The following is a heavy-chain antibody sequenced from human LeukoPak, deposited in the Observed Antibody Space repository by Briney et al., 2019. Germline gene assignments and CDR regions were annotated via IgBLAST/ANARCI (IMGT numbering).Heavy chain of an antibody. V-gene: IGHV4-34*01. Sequence: PSETLSLTCAVYGGSFSGYYWSWIRQPPGKGLEWIGEINHSGSTNYNPSLKSRVTISVDTSKNQFSLKLSSVTAADTAVYYCAQTNYDYVWGSYRHPHWFDPWGQGTLVTVSS. D-gene: IGHD3-16*02. CDR3: AQTNYDYVWGSYRHPHWFDP. J-gene: IGHJ5*02. CDR2: INHSGST. CDR1: GGSFSGYY.